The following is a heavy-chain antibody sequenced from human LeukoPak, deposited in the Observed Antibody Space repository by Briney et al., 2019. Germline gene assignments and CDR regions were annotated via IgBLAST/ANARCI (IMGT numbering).Heavy chain of an antibody. D-gene: IGHD3-10*01. J-gene: IGHJ4*02. CDR1: GFTFSSYD. CDR2: IGTGGDP. Sequence: GGSLRLSCAASGFTFSSYDMYWVRQATGQGLEWVSGIGTGGDPSYPGSVKGRFTISRENGKNSLYLQMNSLRAGDTAVYYCASLYYYGSGSYYSSFDYWGQGTLVTVSS. V-gene: IGHV3-13*05. CDR3: ASLYYYGSGSYYSSFDY.